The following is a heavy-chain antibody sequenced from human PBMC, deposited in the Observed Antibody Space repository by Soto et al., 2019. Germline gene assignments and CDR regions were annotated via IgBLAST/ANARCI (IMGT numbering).Heavy chain of an antibody. Sequence: QAQVVQSGAEVRKPGSSVKLSCKASEGTFNSYAIAWVRQAPGQGLEWMGGIIPYYNTLNYAQKFQDRVTITADDPTNPVYLELGSLRSGDPAVYFCASGASRWYPYFFDSWAQGTLVTVSS. CDR2: IIPYYNTL. J-gene: IGHJ4*02. D-gene: IGHD6-13*01. V-gene: IGHV1-69*01. CDR3: ASGASRWYPYFFDS. CDR1: EGTFNSYA.